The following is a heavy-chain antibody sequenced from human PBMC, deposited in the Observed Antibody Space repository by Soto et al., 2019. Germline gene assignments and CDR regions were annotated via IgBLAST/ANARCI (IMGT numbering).Heavy chain of an antibody. D-gene: IGHD6-13*01. Sequence: EVQLLESGGGLVQPGGSLRLSCAASGFFFSSYAMSWVRQAPGKGLEWVSGIGGSGGYKSYADSVKGRFTISRDNSKNTLYMQMASLGAEDKAVYYCAKEAAMVSSTFNYFDYWGQGTLVAVSS. CDR1: GFFFSSYA. V-gene: IGHV3-23*01. J-gene: IGHJ4*02. CDR2: IGGSGGYK. CDR3: AKEAAMVSSTFNYFDY.